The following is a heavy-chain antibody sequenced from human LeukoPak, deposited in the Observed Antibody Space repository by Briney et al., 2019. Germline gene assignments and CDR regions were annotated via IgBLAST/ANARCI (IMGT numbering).Heavy chain of an antibody. CDR3: ARASGIAARSGPYYYYYMDV. D-gene: IGHD6-6*01. V-gene: IGHV4-61*02. Sequence: PSQTLSLTCTASGGSISSGIYYWSWIRQPAGKGLEWIGRIYTSGSTNYNPPLKSRVTISVDTSKNQFSLKLSSVTAADTAVYYCARASGIAARSGPYYYYYMDVWGKGTTVTVSS. CDR1: GGSISSGIYY. J-gene: IGHJ6*03. CDR2: IYTSGST.